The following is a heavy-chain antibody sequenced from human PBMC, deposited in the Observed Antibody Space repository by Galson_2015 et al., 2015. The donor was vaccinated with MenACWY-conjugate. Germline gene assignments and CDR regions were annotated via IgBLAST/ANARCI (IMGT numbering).Heavy chain of an antibody. CDR3: VTGYSTSRYRGGVNY. J-gene: IGHJ4*02. V-gene: IGHV3-7*03. D-gene: IGHD6-13*01. CDR1: GLTLNIYW. CDR2: IKPDGSDT. Sequence: SLRLSCAASGLTLNIYWMMWVRQAPGKGLEWVAKIKPDGSDTYYVDSVKGRFTISRDNAKNSLFLQMNSLRVDDTAVYYCVTGYSTSRYRGGVNYWGQGSLVTVSS.